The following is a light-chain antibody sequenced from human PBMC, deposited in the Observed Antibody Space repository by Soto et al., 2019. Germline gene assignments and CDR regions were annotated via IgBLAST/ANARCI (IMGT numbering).Light chain of an antibody. V-gene: IGLV2-11*01. CDR2: DVN. CDR3: CSYAGGYTFWV. J-gene: IGLJ3*02. Sequence: QSALTQPRSVSGSPGQSVTISCTGTSSDVGGYNYVSWYQQHPGKAPKVMIYDVNKRPSGVPDRFSGSKSGNTASLTISGLQAEDEADYHCCSYAGGYTFWVFGGGTKLTV. CDR1: SSDVGGYNY.